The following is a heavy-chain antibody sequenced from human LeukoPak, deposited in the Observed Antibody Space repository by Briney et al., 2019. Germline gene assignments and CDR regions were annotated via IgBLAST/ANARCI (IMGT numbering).Heavy chain of an antibody. CDR3: ARSLTIFGVVIPSFDY. CDR1: GFSFSSYT. V-gene: IGHV3-21*01. D-gene: IGHD3-3*01. J-gene: IGHJ4*02. Sequence: GGSLRLSCAASGFSFSSYTMNWARQAPEKGLERVSSISSSSSYIYYTDSVKGRFTISRDNAKNSLYLQMNSLRAEDTAVYYCARSLTIFGVVIPSFDYWGQGTLVTVSS. CDR2: ISSSSSYI.